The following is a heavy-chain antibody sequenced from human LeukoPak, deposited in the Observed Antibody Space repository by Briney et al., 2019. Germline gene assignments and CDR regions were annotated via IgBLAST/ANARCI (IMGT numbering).Heavy chain of an antibody. CDR3: ARDQSTRGYDSVGFDY. CDR2: INPNSGGT. CDR1: GYTFTGYY. D-gene: IGHD5-12*01. J-gene: IGHJ4*02. V-gene: IGHV1-2*02. Sequence: ASVKVSCKASGYTFTGYYMHWVRQAPGQGLEWMGWINPNSGGTNYAQKFQGRVTMTRDTSISTAYMELSRMRSDDTAVYYCARDQSTRGYDSVGFDYWGQGTLVTVSS.